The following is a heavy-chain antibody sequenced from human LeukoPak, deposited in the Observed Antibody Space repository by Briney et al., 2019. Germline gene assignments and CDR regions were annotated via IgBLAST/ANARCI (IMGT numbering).Heavy chain of an antibody. CDR3: AREGWGLSVADAFDI. V-gene: IGHV3-48*03. CDR1: GFTFSSYE. Sequence: GGSLRLSCAASGFTFSSYEMNWVRQAPGKGLEWVSYISGGGTTIYFADSVKGRFTISRDNAKNSLYLQMNSPRAEDTAVYYCAREGWGLSVADAFDIWGQGTMVTISS. CDR2: ISGGGTTI. J-gene: IGHJ3*02. D-gene: IGHD1-26*01.